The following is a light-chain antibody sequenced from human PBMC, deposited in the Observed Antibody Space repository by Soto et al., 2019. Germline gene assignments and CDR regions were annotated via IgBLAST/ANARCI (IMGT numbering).Light chain of an antibody. J-gene: IGLJ2*01. CDR3: SSYTSNSTIV. Sequence: QSVLTQPASVSGSPGQSITISCTGTNSDIGGYNYVSWYQQHAGRAPKLVINDVNSRPSGISNRFSGSKSGNTASLTISGLQAEDEANYYCSSYTSNSTIVFGGGTKLTVL. CDR2: DVN. V-gene: IGLV2-14*03. CDR1: NSDIGGYNY.